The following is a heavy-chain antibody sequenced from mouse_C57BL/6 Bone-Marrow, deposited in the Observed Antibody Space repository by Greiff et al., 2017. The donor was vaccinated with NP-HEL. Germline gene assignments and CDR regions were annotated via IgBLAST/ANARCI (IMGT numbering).Heavy chain of an antibody. D-gene: IGHD4-1*01. CDR3: ARHNWYVVDY. J-gene: IGHJ2*01. Sequence: EVQLQESGGDLVKPGGSLKLSCAASGFTFSSYGMSWVRQTPDKRLEWVATISSGGSYTYYPDSVKGRFTISRDNAKNTLYLQMSSLKSEDTAMYYCARHNWYVVDYWGQGTTLTVSS. V-gene: IGHV5-6*01. CDR1: GFTFSSYG. CDR2: ISSGGSYT.